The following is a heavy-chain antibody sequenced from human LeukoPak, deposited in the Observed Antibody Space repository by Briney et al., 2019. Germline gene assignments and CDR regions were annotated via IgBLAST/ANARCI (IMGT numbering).Heavy chain of an antibody. V-gene: IGHV5-51*01. J-gene: IGHJ4*02. CDR1: GYSFTTYW. D-gene: IGHD5-12*01. CDR3: ARRGYSGYEGSWFDY. Sequence: GESLEISCKGSGYSFTTYWISWVRQMPGKGLEWMGIIYPGDSDTRDSPSFQGQVTISADKSISTAYLQWSSLKAADTASYYCARRGYSGYEGSWFDYWGQGTLITVSS. CDR2: IYPGDSDT.